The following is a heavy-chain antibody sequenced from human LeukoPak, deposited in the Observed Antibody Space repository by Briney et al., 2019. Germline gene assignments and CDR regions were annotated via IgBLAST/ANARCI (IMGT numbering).Heavy chain of an antibody. D-gene: IGHD2-2*01. CDR1: GFTLNTNY. CDR2: IYAGGNT. CDR3: ARYSKDWTQATCSLDY. V-gene: IGHV3-66*01. J-gene: IGHJ4*02. Sequence: GGSLRLSCAASGFTLNTNYMNWVRQVPGKGLEWVSVIYAGGNTYYADSVKERFTISRDNSRNTLYLQMNSLRGDDTAVYYCARYSKDWTQATCSLDYWGQGTRVTVSS.